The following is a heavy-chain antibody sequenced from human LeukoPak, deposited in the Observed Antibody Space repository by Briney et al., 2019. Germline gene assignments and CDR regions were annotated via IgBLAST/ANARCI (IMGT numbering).Heavy chain of an antibody. Sequence: PGGSLRLSCAASGFTFSSYSMNWVRQAPGKGLEWVSSISSSSSYIYYAGSVKGRFTISRDNAKNSLYLQMNSLRAEDTAVYYCARDGGVDIVATTFFDYWGQGTLVTVSS. CDR3: ARDGGVDIVATTFFDY. D-gene: IGHD5-12*01. V-gene: IGHV3-21*01. J-gene: IGHJ4*02. CDR2: ISSSSSYI. CDR1: GFTFSSYS.